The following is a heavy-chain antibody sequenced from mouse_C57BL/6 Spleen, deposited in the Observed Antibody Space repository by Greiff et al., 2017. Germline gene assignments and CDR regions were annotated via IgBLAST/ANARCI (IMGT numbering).Heavy chain of an antibody. V-gene: IGHV1-55*01. CDR2: ISPGSGST. D-gene: IGHD1-1*01. CDR3: ARTTVVPREFDY. J-gene: IGHJ2*01. Sequence: QVQLQQPGAELVKPGASVKMSCKASGYTFTSYWITWVKQRPGQGLEWIGDISPGSGSTNYNEKFKSKATLTVDTSSSTAYMQLSSLTSEDSAVYYCARTTVVPREFDYWGQGTTLTVSS. CDR1: GYTFTSYW.